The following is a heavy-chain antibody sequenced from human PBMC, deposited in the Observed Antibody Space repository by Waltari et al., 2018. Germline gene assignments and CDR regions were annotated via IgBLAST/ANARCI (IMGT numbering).Heavy chain of an antibody. D-gene: IGHD3-16*01. CDR3: AREIDWGRTY. J-gene: IGHJ4*02. V-gene: IGHV4-38-2*02. CDR1: GYSISSGYY. CDR2: ISGSSGST. Sequence: QVQLQESGPGLVKPSETLSLTCAVSGYSISSGYYWGWIRQPPGKGLEYIGYISGSSGSTYYTPALNSGVTISKDTSKNQFSLKLSSVTAADTDVYYCAREIDWGRTYWGQGVLVTVSS.